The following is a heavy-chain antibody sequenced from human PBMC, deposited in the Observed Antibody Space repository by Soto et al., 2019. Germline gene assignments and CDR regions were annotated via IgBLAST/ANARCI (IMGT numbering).Heavy chain of an antibody. CDR2: IKSKTDGGTT. Sequence: VGSLRLSCAASGFAFSNAWMSWVRQAPGKGLEWVGRIKSKTDGGTTDYAAPVKGRFTISRDDSKNTLYLQMNSLKTEDTAVYYCTTDGGIAARPVYYGMDVWGQGTTVTVSS. CDR3: TTDGGIAARPVYYGMDV. J-gene: IGHJ6*02. D-gene: IGHD6-6*01. CDR1: GFAFSNAW. V-gene: IGHV3-15*01.